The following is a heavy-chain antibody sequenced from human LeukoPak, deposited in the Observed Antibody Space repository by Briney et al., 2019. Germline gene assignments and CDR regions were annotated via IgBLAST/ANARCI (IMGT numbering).Heavy chain of an antibody. CDR2: ISGSGGST. CDR3: AKTVGYGTNGVCYNFDY. Sequence: GGSLRLSCAASGFTSSSYAMSWVRQAPGKGLEWVSAISGSGGSTYYADSVKGRFTISRDNSKNTLYLQMNSLRAEDTAVYYCAKTVGYGTNGVCYNFDYWGQGTLVTVSS. V-gene: IGHV3-23*01. J-gene: IGHJ4*02. CDR1: GFTSSSYA. D-gene: IGHD2-8*01.